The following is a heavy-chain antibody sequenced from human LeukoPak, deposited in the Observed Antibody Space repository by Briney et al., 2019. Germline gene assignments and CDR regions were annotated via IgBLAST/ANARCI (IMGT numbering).Heavy chain of an antibody. D-gene: IGHD5-24*01. CDR1: GFTVSSYY. J-gene: IGHJ4*02. V-gene: IGHV3-53*01. Sequence: GGSLRLSCAASGFTVSSYYMNWVRQAPGKELEWVSVIYTGGGRYYADSVRGRFTISRDTSKNMVFLQMNSLRVEDTAVYYCAREGDGYNSPIDYWGQGTLVTVSS. CDR3: AREGDGYNSPIDY. CDR2: IYTGGGR.